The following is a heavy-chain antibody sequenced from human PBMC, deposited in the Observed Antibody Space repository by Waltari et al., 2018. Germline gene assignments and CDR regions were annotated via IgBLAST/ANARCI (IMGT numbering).Heavy chain of an antibody. CDR2: T. J-gene: IGHJ3*02. D-gene: IGHD3-22*01. CDR3: VRDPGTYYYDSSGFPDAFDI. V-gene: IGHV4-59*01. Sequence: TNYNPSLKRRVTISVDTSKNQFSLKLSSVTAADTAVYYCVRDPGTYYYDSSGFPDAFDIWGQGTMVTVSS.